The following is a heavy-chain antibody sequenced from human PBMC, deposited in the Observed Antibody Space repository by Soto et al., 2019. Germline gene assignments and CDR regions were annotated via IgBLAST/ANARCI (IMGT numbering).Heavy chain of an antibody. Sequence: QVQLVQSGDEVRKPGSSVKVSCKASGYIFVNYGIAWVRQAPGQGLEWMGWISPSSGNTHYASKVQGRLTMTTDTSSSTADMDLGSLTSDDTAVYYCAMVDNYVTPTPQDVWGQGTTVTVSS. D-gene: IGHD3-16*01. CDR3: AMVDNYVTPTPQDV. V-gene: IGHV1-18*01. CDR1: GYIFVNYG. CDR2: ISPSSGNT. J-gene: IGHJ6*02.